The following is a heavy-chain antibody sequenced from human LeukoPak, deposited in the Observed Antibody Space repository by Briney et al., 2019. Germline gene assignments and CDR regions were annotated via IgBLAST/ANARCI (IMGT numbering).Heavy chain of an antibody. Sequence: GALRLSCAASGFTFSSYAMSWVRQAPGKGLEWVSAISGSGGSTYYADSVKGRFTISRDNAKNSLYLQMNSLRAEDTAVYYCARAITNYYDSSGFDYWGQGTLVTVSS. V-gene: IGHV3-23*01. CDR1: GFTFSSYA. CDR3: ARAITNYYDSSGFDY. D-gene: IGHD3-22*01. CDR2: ISGSGGST. J-gene: IGHJ4*02.